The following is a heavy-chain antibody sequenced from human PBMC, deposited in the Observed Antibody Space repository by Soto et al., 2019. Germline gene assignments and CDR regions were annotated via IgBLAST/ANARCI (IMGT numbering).Heavy chain of an antibody. CDR2: IGGSGGST. J-gene: IGHJ6*02. Sequence: GGSLRLSCAASGFTFSSYAMSWVRQAPGKGLEWVSAIGGSGGSTYYADSVKGRFTISRDNSKNTLYLQMNSLRAEDTAVYYCAKDALSLLGYYYGMDVWGQGTTVTVSS. CDR3: AKDALSLLGYYYGMDV. CDR1: GFTFSSYA. D-gene: IGHD7-27*01. V-gene: IGHV3-23*01.